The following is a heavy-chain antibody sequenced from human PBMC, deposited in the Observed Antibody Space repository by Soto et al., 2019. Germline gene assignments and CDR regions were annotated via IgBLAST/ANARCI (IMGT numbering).Heavy chain of an antibody. J-gene: IGHJ6*02. Sequence: SVKVSCKASGGTFSSYAISWVRQAPGQGLEWMGGIIPIFGTANYAQKFQGRVTITADESTSTAYMELSSLRSEDTAVYYCARDRGGSCYSCYYYGMDVWGQGTTVTVSS. CDR3: ARDRGGSCYSCYYYGMDV. D-gene: IGHD2-15*01. CDR2: IIPIFGTA. V-gene: IGHV1-69*13. CDR1: GGTFSSYA.